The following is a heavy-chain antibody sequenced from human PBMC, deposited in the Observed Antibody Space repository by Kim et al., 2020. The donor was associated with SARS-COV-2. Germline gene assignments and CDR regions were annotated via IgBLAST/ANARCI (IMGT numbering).Heavy chain of an antibody. CDR2: ISYDGSNK. J-gene: IGHJ4*02. V-gene: IGHV3-30*18. CDR3: AKAVTDYYGSGSYYDY. Sequence: GGSLRLSCAASGFTFSSYGMHWVRQAPGKGLEWVAVISYDGSNKYYADSVKGRFTISRDNSKNTLYLQMNSLRAEDTAVYYCAKAVTDYYGSGSYYDYWGQGTLVTVSS. CDR1: GFTFSSYG. D-gene: IGHD3-10*01.